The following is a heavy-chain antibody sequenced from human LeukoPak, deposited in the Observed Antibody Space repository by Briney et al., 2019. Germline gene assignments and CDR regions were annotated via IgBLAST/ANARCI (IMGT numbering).Heavy chain of an antibody. D-gene: IGHD6-19*01. Sequence: GGSLRLSCAASGFIFRNYGMHWVRQAPGKGLEWVACIRYDGAKYGDSVKGRVTISRDDSNDMVYLQMDSLRNEDTAVYYCTREGWDFDSWGQGTLVFVSS. CDR3: TREGWDFDS. CDR1: GFIFRNYG. V-gene: IGHV3-30*02. CDR2: IRYDGA. J-gene: IGHJ4*02.